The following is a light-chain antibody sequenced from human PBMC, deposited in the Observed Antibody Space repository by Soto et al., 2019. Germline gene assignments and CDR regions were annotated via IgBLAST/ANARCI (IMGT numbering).Light chain of an antibody. V-gene: IGKV3-20*01. CDR3: QQYGISPALT. CDR2: GAS. CDR1: QSVSISY. Sequence: EIVLTQSPGNLSLSPGERATLSCRASQSVSISYLAWYQQKPGQAPRLLIYGASSRATGIPDRFSGSGSGTDFTLTISRLEPEDFAVYYCQQYGISPALTFGGGTKVEIK. J-gene: IGKJ4*01.